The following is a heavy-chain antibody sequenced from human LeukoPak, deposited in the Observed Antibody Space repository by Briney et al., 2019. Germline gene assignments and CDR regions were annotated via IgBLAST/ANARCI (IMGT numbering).Heavy chain of an antibody. Sequence: GVSLRLSCAASGFTFSNYAMHWVRQAPGKGLEWVAVISYDGSNEYYADSVKGRFTISRDNSKNTLYLQMNSLRAEDAAMYYCASTSYRGGTTGYNWFDPWGQGTLVTVSS. J-gene: IGHJ5*02. V-gene: IGHV3-30-3*01. CDR3: ASTSYRGGTTGYNWFDP. CDR1: GFTFSNYA. CDR2: ISYDGSNE. D-gene: IGHD1-26*01.